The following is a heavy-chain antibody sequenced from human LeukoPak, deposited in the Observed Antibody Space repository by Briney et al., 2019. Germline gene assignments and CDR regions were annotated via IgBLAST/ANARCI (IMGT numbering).Heavy chain of an antibody. Sequence: GRSLRLSCAASGFTFDDYAMHWVRQAPGKGLEWVSGISWNSGSIGYADSVKGRFTISRDNAKNSLYLQMNSLRAEDTALYYCAKVGATTNPYYYGMDVWGQGTTVTVSS. CDR3: AKVGATTNPYYYGMDV. CDR1: GFTFDDYA. CDR2: ISWNSGSI. D-gene: IGHD1-26*01. V-gene: IGHV3-9*01. J-gene: IGHJ6*02.